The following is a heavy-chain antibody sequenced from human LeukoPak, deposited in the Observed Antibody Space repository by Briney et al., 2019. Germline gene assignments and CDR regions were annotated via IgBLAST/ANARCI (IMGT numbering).Heavy chain of an antibody. CDR3: ARGSRYCSSISCYKYYYAMDV. V-gene: IGHV4-34*01. Sequence: PSETLSLTCAVYGGSFSESYWSWIRQPPGKGLEWIGEINHSGSTNFKSSLKSRVTISVDTSKNQFSLKLSSVTAADTAVYFCARGSRYCSSISCYKYYYAMDVWGQGTTVTVSS. J-gene: IGHJ6*02. CDR2: INHSGST. D-gene: IGHD2-2*02. CDR1: GGSFSESY.